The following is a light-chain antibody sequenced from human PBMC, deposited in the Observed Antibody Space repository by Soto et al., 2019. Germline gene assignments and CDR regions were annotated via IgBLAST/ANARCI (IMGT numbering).Light chain of an antibody. CDR3: QLQDT. Sequence: EIVMTQSPATLSVSPGERATLSCRASQSVSSNLAWYQQKPGQAPRLLMYGSSTRASGIPARFSGSGSGTEFTLTISSLQSEDFAVYYCQLQDTFGGGTKVEIK. CDR1: QSVSSN. J-gene: IGKJ4*01. CDR2: GSS. V-gene: IGKV3-15*01.